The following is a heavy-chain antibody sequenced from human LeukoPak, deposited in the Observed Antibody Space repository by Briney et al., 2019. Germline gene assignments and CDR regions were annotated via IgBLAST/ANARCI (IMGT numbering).Heavy chain of an antibody. J-gene: IGHJ4*02. D-gene: IGHD2-15*01. Sequence: GESLKISFQGSGYCFTSYWIGWVRQMPGKGLEWMGIIYPGDSDTRYSPSFQGQVTISADKSISTAYLQWSSLKASDTATYYCARQPRYCSGGSCYSAPTFDYWGQGTLVTVSS. V-gene: IGHV5-51*01. CDR2: IYPGDSDT. CDR3: ARQPRYCSGGSCYSAPTFDY. CDR1: GYCFTSYW.